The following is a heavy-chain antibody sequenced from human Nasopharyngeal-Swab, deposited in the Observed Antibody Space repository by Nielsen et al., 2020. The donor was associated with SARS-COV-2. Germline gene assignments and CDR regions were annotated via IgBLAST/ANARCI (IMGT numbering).Heavy chain of an antibody. CDR3: ARGPGSGSSTTDWFDP. D-gene: IGHD3-10*01. Sequence: ASVKVSCKVSGYTLTELSMHWVRQAPGKGLEWMGGFDPEDGETIYAQKFQGRVTMTEDTSTDTAYMELNSLRSEDTAVYYCARGPGSGSSTTDWFDPWGQGTLVTVSS. J-gene: IGHJ5*02. CDR1: GYTLTELS. CDR2: FDPEDGET. V-gene: IGHV1-24*01.